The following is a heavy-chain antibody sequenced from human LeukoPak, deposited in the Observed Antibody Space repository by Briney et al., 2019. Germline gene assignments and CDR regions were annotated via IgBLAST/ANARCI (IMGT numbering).Heavy chain of an antibody. CDR3: ARRSGYDILTGYHDAFDY. Sequence: GESLKISCKGSGYSFTSYWIGWLRQMPGKGLEWMGIIYPGDSDTRYSPSFQGQVTISADKSISTAYLQWSSLKASDTAMYYCARRSGYDILTGYHDAFDYWGQGTLVTVSS. CDR2: IYPGDSDT. J-gene: IGHJ4*02. CDR1: GYSFTSYW. D-gene: IGHD3-9*01. V-gene: IGHV5-51*01.